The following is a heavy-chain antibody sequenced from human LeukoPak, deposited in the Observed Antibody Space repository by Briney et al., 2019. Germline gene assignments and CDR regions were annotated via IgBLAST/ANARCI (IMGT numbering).Heavy chain of an antibody. V-gene: IGHV3-9*01. J-gene: IGHJ4*02. D-gene: IGHD3-10*01. CDR2: ISWNSGSI. CDR1: GFTFDDYA. Sequence: GGSLRLSCAASGFTFDDYAMNWVRQAPGKGLEWVSGISWNSGSIGYADSVKGRFTISRDNAKNSLYLQMNSLRPEDTALYYCASRGGSYQFDYWGQGTLVTVSS. CDR3: ASRGGSYQFDY.